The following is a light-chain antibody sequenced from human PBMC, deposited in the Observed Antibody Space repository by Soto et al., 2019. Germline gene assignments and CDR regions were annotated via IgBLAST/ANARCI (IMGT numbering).Light chain of an antibody. CDR1: SSDVGGYNY. Sequence: QSALTQPASVSGSPGQSITISCTGTSSDVGGYNYVSWYQHHPGKAPELMIFEVSNRPSGVSHRFSGSKSGNTASLTISGLQTEDEGHYYCSSYTSSSTRVFGTGTKLTVL. CDR3: SSYTSSSTRV. V-gene: IGLV2-14*01. J-gene: IGLJ1*01. CDR2: EVS.